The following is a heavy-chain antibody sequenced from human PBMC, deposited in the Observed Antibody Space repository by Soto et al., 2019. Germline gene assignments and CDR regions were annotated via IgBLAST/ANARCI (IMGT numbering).Heavy chain of an antibody. Sequence: PSQTLALACGISGDSVSSNSAACNFMRQSPSRGVELLGRTYYRSKWYNDYAVSVKSRITINPDTSKNQFSLQLNSVTPEDTAVYYCARDPIAVADTGYYYYYGMDVWGQGTTVTVSS. J-gene: IGHJ6*02. V-gene: IGHV6-1*01. CDR3: ARDPIAVADTGYYYYYGMDV. CDR1: GDSVSSNSAA. CDR2: TYYRSKWYN. D-gene: IGHD6-19*01.